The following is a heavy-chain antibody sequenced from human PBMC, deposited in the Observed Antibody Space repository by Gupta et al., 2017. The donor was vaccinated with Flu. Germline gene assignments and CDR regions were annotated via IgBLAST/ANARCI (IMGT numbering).Heavy chain of an antibody. CDR1: SFG. CDR2: ITSYNGNT. Sequence: SFGVTGVRQAPGQGLEWMGWITSYNGNTNYAQKFQGRVTMTTDTSASTAYMELRSLRSDDTAVYYCARAGIVATVLWFDPWGQGTLVTVSS. V-gene: IGHV1-18*01. CDR3: ARAGIVATVLWFDP. J-gene: IGHJ5*02. D-gene: IGHD5-12*01.